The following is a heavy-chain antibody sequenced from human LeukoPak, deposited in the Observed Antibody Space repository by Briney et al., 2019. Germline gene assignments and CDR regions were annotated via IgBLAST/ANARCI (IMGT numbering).Heavy chain of an antibody. CDR3: ARTYYYYGMDV. V-gene: IGHV3-9*01. CDR2: ISWNSGSI. CDR1: GFTFDDYA. J-gene: IGHJ6*02. Sequence: GWSLRLSCAASGFTFDDYAMHWVRQAPGKGLEWVSGISWNSGSIGYADSVKGRFTIFRDNAKNSLYLQMNSLRAEDTALYYCARTYYYYGMDVWGQGTMVTVSS.